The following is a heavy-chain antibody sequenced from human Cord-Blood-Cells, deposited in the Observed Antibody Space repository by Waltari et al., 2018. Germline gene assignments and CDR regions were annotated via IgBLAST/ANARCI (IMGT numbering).Heavy chain of an antibody. V-gene: IGHV1-69*06. CDR1: GGTFSSYA. Sequence: QVQQVQSGAEVKKPGSSVKVSCKASGGTFSSYAIRWVRQAPGQGLEWMGWIIPIFATANYAQTFEGIVTITADKSTSTAYMELSSLRSGETAVIYGASKLWGGEYRPGYYGVDVWGQETTVTVSS. CDR3: ASKLWGGEYRPGYYGVDV. J-gene: IGHJ6*02. CDR2: IIPIFATA. D-gene: IGHD2-21*01.